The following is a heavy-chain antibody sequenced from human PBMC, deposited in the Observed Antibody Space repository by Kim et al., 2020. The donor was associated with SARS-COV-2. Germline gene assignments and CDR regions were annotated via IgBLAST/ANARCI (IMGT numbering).Heavy chain of an antibody. D-gene: IGHD5-18*01. J-gene: IGHJ4*02. Sequence: AAVKSRMTISRNASKRLASLQMTSLKTEDTAVYYCTRRGWGIGYGYYFDYWGQGTLVTVSS. CDR3: TRRGWGIGYGYYFDY. V-gene: IGHV3-49*01.